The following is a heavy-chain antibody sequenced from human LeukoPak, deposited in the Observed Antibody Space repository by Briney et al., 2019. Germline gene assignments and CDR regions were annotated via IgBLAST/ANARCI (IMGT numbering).Heavy chain of an antibody. Sequence: PSETLSLTCTGSGVSMIMDYWGWLRQPPRNGLEGVGFIYCIGSTNYNPSLKSRVTISVDTSKNQFSLKLSSVTAADTAVYYCARGNWWELSSDYWGQGTLVTVSS. J-gene: IGHJ4*02. CDR1: GVSMIMDY. CDR2: IYCIGST. D-gene: IGHD1-26*01. CDR3: ARGNWWELSSDY. V-gene: IGHV4-59*12.